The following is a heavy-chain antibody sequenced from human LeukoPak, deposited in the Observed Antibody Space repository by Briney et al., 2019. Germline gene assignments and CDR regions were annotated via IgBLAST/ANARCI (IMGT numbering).Heavy chain of an antibody. Sequence: PGGSLRLSCAASGFTVSSNYMSWVRQAPGKGLEWVSVIYSGGSTYYADSVKGRFTISRDNAKNSLCLQMNSLRAEDTAVYYCARAEGGYDFPNWFDPWGQGTLVTVSS. V-gene: IGHV3-66*01. CDR3: ARAEGGYDFPNWFDP. D-gene: IGHD5-12*01. CDR2: IYSGGST. CDR1: GFTVSSNY. J-gene: IGHJ5*02.